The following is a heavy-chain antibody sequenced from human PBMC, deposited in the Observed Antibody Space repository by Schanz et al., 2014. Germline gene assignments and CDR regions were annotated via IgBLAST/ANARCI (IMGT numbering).Heavy chain of an antibody. CDR1: GFTFSSYT. V-gene: IGHV3-30*03. J-gene: IGHJ4*02. Sequence: VQLVESGGGLVKPGDSLRLSCAASGFTFSSYTMKWVRQAPGKGLEWVAVVCYDGSKKYYADSVKGRFSVSRDNSKNTLYLRMISLRAEDTAMFYCAREIPAGGHFDYWGQGTLVTVSS. CDR3: AREIPAGGHFDY. D-gene: IGHD2-15*01. CDR2: VCYDGSKK.